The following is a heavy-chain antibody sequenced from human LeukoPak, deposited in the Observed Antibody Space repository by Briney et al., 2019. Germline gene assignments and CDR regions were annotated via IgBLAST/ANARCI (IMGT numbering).Heavy chain of an antibody. V-gene: IGHV3-73*01. CDR3: TSPQADSGATYFRH. J-gene: IGHJ1*01. CDR2: IRSKVSSYAT. CDR1: GFTFSGST. D-gene: IGHD6-19*01. Sequence: GGSLKLSCAASGFTFSGSTMHWVRQASGKGLEWIGRIRSKVSSYATAYAASVKGRFTISRDDAKNAAYLQMDSLKTEDTAVYYCTSPQADSGATYFRHWGQGTLVTVSS.